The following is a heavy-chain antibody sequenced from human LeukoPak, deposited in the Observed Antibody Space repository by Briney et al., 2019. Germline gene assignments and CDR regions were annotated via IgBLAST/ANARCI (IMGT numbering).Heavy chain of an antibody. CDR2: ISYDGSNK. Sequence: GRSLRLSCAASGFTFSSYAMHWVRQAPGKGLEWVAVISYDGSNKYYADSVKGRFTISRDNSKNTLYLQMNSLRAEDTAVYYCARDFGEAYGSGSYYAGDWFDPWGQGTLVTVSS. V-gene: IGHV3-30-3*01. J-gene: IGHJ5*02. CDR1: GFTFSSYA. CDR3: ARDFGEAYGSGSYYAGDWFDP. D-gene: IGHD3-10*01.